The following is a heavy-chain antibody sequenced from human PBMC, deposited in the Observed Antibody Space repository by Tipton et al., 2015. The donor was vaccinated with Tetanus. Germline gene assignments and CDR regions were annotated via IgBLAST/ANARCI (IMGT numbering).Heavy chain of an antibody. CDR1: GGSLRDGDHY. Sequence: TLSLTRTVSGGSLRDGDHYWSWIRQPPGKGLEWLAYISSSGSTNSNYSLKSRVTISVDTSKNQFSLKLSSVTAADTAVYYCARGTGDYWGQGTLVTVSS. V-gene: IGHV4-61*08. D-gene: IGHD1-14*01. CDR3: ARGTGDY. CDR2: ISSSGST. J-gene: IGHJ4*02.